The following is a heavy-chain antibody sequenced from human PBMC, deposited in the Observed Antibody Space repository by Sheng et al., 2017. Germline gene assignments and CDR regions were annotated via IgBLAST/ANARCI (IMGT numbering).Heavy chain of an antibody. V-gene: IGHV4-61*02. CDR2: IYTSGST. CDR3: AREIEEAYYYYYHGR. Sequence: QVQLQESGPGLVKPSQTLSLTCTVSGGSISSGSYYWSWIRQPAGKGLEWIGRIYTSGSTNYNPSLKSRVTISVDTSKNQFSLKLSSVTAADTAVYYCAREIEEAYYYYYHGRLGPRDHGHR. J-gene: IGHJ6*03. CDR1: GGSISSGSYY. D-gene: IGHD2-21*01.